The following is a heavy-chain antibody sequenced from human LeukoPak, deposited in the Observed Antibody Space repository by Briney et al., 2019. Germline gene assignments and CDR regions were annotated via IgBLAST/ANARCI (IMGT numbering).Heavy chain of an antibody. CDR1: GFTFSSYW. CDR2: INSDGSST. J-gene: IGHJ4*02. V-gene: IGHV3-74*01. CDR3: AKPLYGGATSFYFDY. D-gene: IGHD1-26*01. Sequence: GGSLRLSCAASGFTFSSYWMHWVRRAPGKGLVWVSRINSDGSSTSYADSVKGRFTISRDNAKNTLYLQMNSLRAEDTAVYYCAKPLYGGATSFYFDYWGQGTLVTVSS.